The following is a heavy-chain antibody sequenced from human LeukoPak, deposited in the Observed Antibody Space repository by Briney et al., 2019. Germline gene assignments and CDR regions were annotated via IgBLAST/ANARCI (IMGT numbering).Heavy chain of an antibody. CDR3: AQRVGYCSSTSCYNWFDP. CDR1: GYTFTSYD. D-gene: IGHD2-2*01. CDR2: MNPNSGNT. Sequence: GASVKVSCKASGYTFTSYDINWVRQATGQGLEWMGWMNPNSGNTGYAQKFQGRVTMTRNTSISTAYMELSSPRSEDTAVYYCAQRVGYCSSTSCYNWFDPWGQGTLVTVSS. V-gene: IGHV1-8*01. J-gene: IGHJ5*02.